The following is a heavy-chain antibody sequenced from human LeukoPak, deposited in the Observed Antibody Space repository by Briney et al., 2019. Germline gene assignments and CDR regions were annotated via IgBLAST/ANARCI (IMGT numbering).Heavy chain of an antibody. CDR3: ARSGIAALDGFDY. D-gene: IGHD6-6*01. Sequence: GGSLRLSCAASGFTFSSYSMNWVRQAPGKGLEWVSSISSSSSYIYYADSVKGRFTISRDNAKNSLYLQMNSLRAEDTAVYYCARSGIAALDGFDYWGQGTLVTVSS. V-gene: IGHV3-21*01. CDR2: ISSSSSYI. J-gene: IGHJ4*02. CDR1: GFTFSSYS.